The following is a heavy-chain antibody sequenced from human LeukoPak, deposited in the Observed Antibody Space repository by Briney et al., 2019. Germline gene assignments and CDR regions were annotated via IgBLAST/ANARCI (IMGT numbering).Heavy chain of an antibody. CDR1: GYSISSGYY. CDR3: AREGQLPTSYNWFDP. V-gene: IGHV4-38-2*02. Sequence: SETLSLTCAVSGYSISSGYYWGWIRQPPGKGLGWIGSIYHSGSTYYNPSLKSRVTISVDTSKNQFSLKLSSVTAADTAVYYCAREGQLPTSYNWFDPWGQGTLVTVSS. J-gene: IGHJ5*02. CDR2: IYHSGST. D-gene: IGHD2-2*01.